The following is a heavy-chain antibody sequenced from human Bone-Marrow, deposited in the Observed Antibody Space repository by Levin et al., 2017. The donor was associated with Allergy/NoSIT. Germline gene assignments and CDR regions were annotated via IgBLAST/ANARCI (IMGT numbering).Heavy chain of an antibody. V-gene: IGHV1-3*01. CDR3: ARGASGYGYDCFDS. CDR1: GFTFTSYI. D-gene: IGHD5-12*01. CDR2: INAGNGKT. Sequence: GESLKISCKASGFTFTSYIIHWVRQAPGQRLEWMGWINAGNGKTKYSQNFQGRVTVTSDTSATTAYMELSSLRSEDTALYYCARGASGYGYDCFDSWGQGTLVTVSS. J-gene: IGHJ4*02.